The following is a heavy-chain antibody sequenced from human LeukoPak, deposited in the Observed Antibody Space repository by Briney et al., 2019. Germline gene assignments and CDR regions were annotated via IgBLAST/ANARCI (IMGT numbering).Heavy chain of an antibody. D-gene: IGHD3-10*01. V-gene: IGHV3-53*01. CDR2: IYSGGST. J-gene: IGHJ4*02. CDR1: GFTFSSYA. CDR3: ARAKPKNMVRGLIMRRESRYYFDY. Sequence: GGSLRLSCAASGFTFSSYAMSWVRQAPGKGRDWVSVIYSGGSTYYADSVKGRFTISRDNSTRTLYIQMNSLSAEDTAVYYCARAKPKNMVRGLIMRRESRYYFDYWGQGTLVTVSS.